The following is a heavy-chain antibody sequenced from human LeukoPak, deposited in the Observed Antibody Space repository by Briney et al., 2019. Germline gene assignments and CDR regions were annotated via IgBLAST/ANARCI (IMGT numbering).Heavy chain of an antibody. CDR2: MNPNSGNT. J-gene: IGHJ6*02. CDR1: GYTFTSYD. Sequence: GASVKVSCKASGYTFTSYDINWVRQATGQGLEWMGWMNPNSGNTGYAQKFQGRVTMTRNNSISTAYMELSSLRSEDTAVYYCARVRDNSGYYGFNYYGMDVWGQGTTVTVSS. D-gene: IGHD3-22*01. V-gene: IGHV1-8*01. CDR3: ARVRDNSGYYGFNYYGMDV.